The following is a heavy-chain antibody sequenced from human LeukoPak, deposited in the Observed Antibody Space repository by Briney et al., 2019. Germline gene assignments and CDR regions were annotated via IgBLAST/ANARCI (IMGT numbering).Heavy chain of an antibody. V-gene: IGHV3-21*01. D-gene: IGHD3-22*01. CDR3: AREPNYYDSSGYPDY. CDR2: ISSSSSYI. Sequence: GGSLRLSCAASGFTFSSYWMHWVRQAPGKGLEWVSSISSSSSYIYYADSVKGRFTISRDNAKNSLYLQMNSLRAEDTAVYYCAREPNYYDSSGYPDYWGQGTLVTVSS. CDR1: GFTFSSYW. J-gene: IGHJ4*02.